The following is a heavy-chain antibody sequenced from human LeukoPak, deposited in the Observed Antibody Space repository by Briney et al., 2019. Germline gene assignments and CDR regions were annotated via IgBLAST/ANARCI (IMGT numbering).Heavy chain of an antibody. J-gene: IGHJ4*02. CDR2: ISVSGGSA. CDR1: GFTLRSYA. D-gene: IGHD3-10*01. CDR3: AKREGGSGSYRLYYFDY. Sequence: PGGSLRLSCAASGFTLRSYAMSWVRQAPAKGLEWVSTISVSGGSAYYADYVKGRFTISRDNSKNTLYLQMDSLRAEDTAVYYCAKREGGSGSYRLYYFDYWGQGTLVTVSA. V-gene: IGHV3-23*01.